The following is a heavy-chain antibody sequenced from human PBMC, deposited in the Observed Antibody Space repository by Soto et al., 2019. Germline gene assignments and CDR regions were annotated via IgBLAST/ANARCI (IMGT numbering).Heavy chain of an antibody. CDR2: INPNTGGT. J-gene: IGHJ1*01. D-gene: IGHD1-1*01. Sequence: QVQLVQSGAEVKKPGASVKVSCRASGYTFTRYSVHWVRQAPGQGLEWMGWINPNTGGTRFAPKFEGRVTLTTDPSVRTVYMEVRSLRSDDTAVFYCSGYFDDLQEASFWGQGTLVTVTS. V-gene: IGHV1-2*02. CDR1: GYTFTRYS. CDR3: SGYFDDLQEASF.